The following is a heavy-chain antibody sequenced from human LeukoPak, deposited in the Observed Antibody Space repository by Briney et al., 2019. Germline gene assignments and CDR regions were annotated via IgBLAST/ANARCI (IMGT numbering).Heavy chain of an antibody. CDR3: AVRADEETAFDF. V-gene: IGHV1-8*03. CDR2: MNPNSGNT. J-gene: IGHJ3*01. D-gene: IGHD6-25*01. Sequence: ASVKVSCKASGYTFTSYDINWVRQATGQGLEWMGWMNPNSGNTGYAQKFQGRVTITRNTSISTAYMELSSLRSEDTAVYYCAVRADEETAFDFWGQGTMVTVSS. CDR1: GYTFTSYD.